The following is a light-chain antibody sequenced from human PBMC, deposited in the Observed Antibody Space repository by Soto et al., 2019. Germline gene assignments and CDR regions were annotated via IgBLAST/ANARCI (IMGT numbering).Light chain of an antibody. CDR3: SSYTSSSNLYV. Sequence: QSVLTQPASVSGSPGQSITISCTGTSSDVGDYNYVSWYQQHPGKAPKLMISEVSNRPSGVSNRFSGSKSGNTASLTISGLQAEDEADYYCSSYTSSSNLYVFGTGTKVTVL. CDR2: EVS. CDR1: SSDVGDYNY. V-gene: IGLV2-14*01. J-gene: IGLJ1*01.